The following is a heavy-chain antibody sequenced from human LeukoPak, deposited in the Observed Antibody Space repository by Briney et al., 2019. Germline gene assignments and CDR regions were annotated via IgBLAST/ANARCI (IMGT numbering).Heavy chain of an antibody. Sequence: SETLSLTCTVSGGSISSGGYYWSWIRQHPGKGLEWIGYIYYSGSTYYNPSLKSRVTISVDTSKNQFSLKLSSVTAADTAVYYCAISITMVRGVLDYWGQGTLVTVSS. D-gene: IGHD3-10*01. V-gene: IGHV4-31*03. CDR1: GGSISSGGYY. CDR2: IYYSGST. CDR3: AISITMVRGVLDY. J-gene: IGHJ4*02.